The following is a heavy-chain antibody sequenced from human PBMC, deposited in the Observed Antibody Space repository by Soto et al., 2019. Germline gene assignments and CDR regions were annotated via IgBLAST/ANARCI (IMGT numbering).Heavy chain of an antibody. Sequence: QPGGSLRLSCAASGITLSSYAMSWVRQAPGKGLEWVSAISGSGDGTYYADSVKGRFTISRDNSKNTLYLQMNSLRAEDTAVYYCATLPCLVNNDLCYNVFDLWGQGTMVTVSS. CDR1: GITLSSYA. D-gene: IGHD3-10*01. J-gene: IGHJ3*01. V-gene: IGHV3-23*01. CDR3: ATLPCLVNNDLCYNVFDL. CDR2: ISGSGDGT.